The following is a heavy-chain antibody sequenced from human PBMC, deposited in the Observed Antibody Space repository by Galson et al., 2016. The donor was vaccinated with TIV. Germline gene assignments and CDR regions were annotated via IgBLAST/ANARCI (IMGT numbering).Heavy chain of an antibody. CDR1: GFIVDDNY. V-gene: IGHV3-23*01. CDR2: IGGSGGSP. J-gene: IGHJ4*02. CDR3: AKRPIITIFGAGSNYCDS. Sequence: SLRLSCAASGFIVDDNYMHWVRQAPGKGLEWVSGIGGSGGSPNYGDSVKGRFTISRDNSKNILYLQMNSLRAEDTAVYYCAKRPIITIFGAGSNYCDSWGQGTLVTVSS. D-gene: IGHD3-3*01.